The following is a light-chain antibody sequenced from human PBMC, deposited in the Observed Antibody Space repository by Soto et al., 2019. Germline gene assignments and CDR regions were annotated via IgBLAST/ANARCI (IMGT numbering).Light chain of an antibody. CDR1: QSVSSN. V-gene: IGKV3-15*01. J-gene: IGKJ5*01. CDR3: QHYNNWPFT. Sequence: IVMTQSPATLSVSPGERATLSCRASQSVSSNLAWYQQKPGQPPSLLIYGASARATGIPARFSGSGSGTEFTLTISNLQSEDFAVYYCQHYNNWPFTFGQGTRPEIK. CDR2: GAS.